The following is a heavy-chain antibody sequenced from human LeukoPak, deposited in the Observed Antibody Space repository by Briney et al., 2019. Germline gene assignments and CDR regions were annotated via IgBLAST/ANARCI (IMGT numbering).Heavy chain of an antibody. J-gene: IGHJ5*02. D-gene: IGHD3-16*01. CDR1: GYTFTGYY. CDR2: INPNSGGT. Sequence: GASVKVSCKASGYTFTGYYMHWVRQAPGQGLEWMGWINPNSGGTNYAQKFQGRVTMTRNTSISTAYMELSSLRSEDTAVYYCARAGLGPKKKSGHNWFDPWGQGTLVTVSS. CDR3: ARAGLGPKKKSGHNWFDP. V-gene: IGHV1-2*02.